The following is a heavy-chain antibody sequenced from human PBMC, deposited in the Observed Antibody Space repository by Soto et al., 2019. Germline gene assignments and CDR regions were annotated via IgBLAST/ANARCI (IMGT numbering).Heavy chain of an antibody. Sequence: GGSLRLSCAASGFTFDDYAMHWVRQAPGKGLEWVSGISWNSGSIGYADSVKGRFTISRDNAKNSLYLQMNSLRAEDTALYYCAKDMRYSSSWVFDYWGQGTLVTVSS. CDR1: GFTFDDYA. D-gene: IGHD6-6*01. CDR2: ISWNSGSI. V-gene: IGHV3-9*01. J-gene: IGHJ4*02. CDR3: AKDMRYSSSWVFDY.